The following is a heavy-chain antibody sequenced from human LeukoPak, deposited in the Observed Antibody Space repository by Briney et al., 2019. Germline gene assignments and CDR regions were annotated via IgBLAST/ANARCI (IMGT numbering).Heavy chain of an antibody. CDR2: IYYSGST. J-gene: IGHJ4*02. Sequence: SQTLSLTCTVSGGSIGSGGYYWSWIRQHPGKGLEWIGYIYYSGSTYYNPSLKSRVTISVDTSKNQFSLKLSSVTAADTAVYYCARGEPGPLGYWGQGTLVTVSS. D-gene: IGHD1-26*01. CDR3: ARGEPGPLGY. CDR1: GGSIGSGGYY. V-gene: IGHV4-31*03.